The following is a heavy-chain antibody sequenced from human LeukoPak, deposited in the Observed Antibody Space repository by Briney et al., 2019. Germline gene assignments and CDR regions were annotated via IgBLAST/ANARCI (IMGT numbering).Heavy chain of an antibody. CDR2: VKSKTDGGTT. J-gene: IGHJ6*04. Sequence: GGSLTLSCAASGFTFSNAWISWVRQAPGKGLEWVGRVKSKTDGGTTDYAAPETGRVTITRDDSKNTLYLQMNSLKTEDTAVYYCTTRSGYHVYDYYGMDVWGKGTTVTVSS. CDR1: GFTFSNAW. CDR3: TTRSGYHVYDYYGMDV. V-gene: IGHV3-15*01. D-gene: IGHD3-9*01.